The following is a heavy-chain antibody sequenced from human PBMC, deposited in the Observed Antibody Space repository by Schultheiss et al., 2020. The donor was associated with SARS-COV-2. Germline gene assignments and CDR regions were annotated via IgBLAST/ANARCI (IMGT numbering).Heavy chain of an antibody. J-gene: IGHJ4*02. CDR2: ISGSGGST. CDR3: AKDRSSSWNLFDY. CDR1: GFTFTNHW. D-gene: IGHD6-13*01. V-gene: IGHV3-23*01. Sequence: GGSLRLSCAASGFTFTNHWMYWVRQAPGKGLEWVSAISGSGGSTYYADSVKGRFTISRDNSKNTLYLQMNSLRAEDTAVYYCAKDRSSSWNLFDYWGQGTLVTVSS.